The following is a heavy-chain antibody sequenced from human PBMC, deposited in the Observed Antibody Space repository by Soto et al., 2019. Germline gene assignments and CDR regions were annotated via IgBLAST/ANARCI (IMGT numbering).Heavy chain of an antibody. CDR3: GKFSDIEVPGMGDWFDP. CDR2: ISYDGSDK. J-gene: IGHJ5*02. V-gene: IGHV3-30*18. D-gene: IGHD6-19*01. CDR1: GFTFTSYG. Sequence: QVQLEESGGGVVQPGRSLRLSCKASGFTFTSYGMHWVRQAPGKGLEWVALISYDGSDKLYADSVEGRFTISRDNSKNTVYLQMNSLRIEDTAMYHCGKFSDIEVPGMGDWFDPWGQGTLVTATS.